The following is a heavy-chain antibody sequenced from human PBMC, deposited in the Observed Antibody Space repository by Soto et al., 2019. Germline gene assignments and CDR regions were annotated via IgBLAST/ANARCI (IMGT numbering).Heavy chain of an antibody. D-gene: IGHD1-1*01. Sequence: QITLKESAPTLVNPTEPLTLTCAFSGFSLNSDEVGVGWIRQPPGKALECLALLYGNGDTRFSPSLKSRLTITKDTSANLVVLSLANVDPVDTATYYCAHTGHLVDAFDFWGQGTLVTVSS. V-gene: IGHV2-5*01. CDR2: LYGNGDT. J-gene: IGHJ3*01. CDR3: AHTGHLVDAFDF. CDR1: GFSLNSDEVG.